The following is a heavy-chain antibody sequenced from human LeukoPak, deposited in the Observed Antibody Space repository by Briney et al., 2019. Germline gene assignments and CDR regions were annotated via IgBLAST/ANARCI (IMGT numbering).Heavy chain of an antibody. CDR3: ARDRDSSWYGFTFDY. CDR1: GGTFSSYA. CDR2: IIPIFGTA. V-gene: IGHV1-69*13. J-gene: IGHJ4*02. D-gene: IGHD6-13*01. Sequence: ASVKVSCKASGGTFSSYAISWVRQASGQGLEWMGGIIPIFGTANYAQKFQGRVTITADESTSTAYMELSSLRSEDTAVYYCARDRDSSWYGFTFDYWGQGTLVTVSS.